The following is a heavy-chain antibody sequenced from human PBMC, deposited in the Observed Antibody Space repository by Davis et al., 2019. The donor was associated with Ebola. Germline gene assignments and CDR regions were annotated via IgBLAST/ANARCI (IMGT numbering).Heavy chain of an antibody. D-gene: IGHD7-27*01. CDR3: ARVRGTGDPDY. CDR2: VWYDGSNK. V-gene: IGHV3-33*08. CDR1: GFTFSSYG. J-gene: IGHJ4*02. Sequence: GGSLRLSCAASGFTFSSYGMHWVRQAPGKGLEWVAVVWYDGSNKYYADSVKGRFTISRDNSRNTLYLQMNSLRAEDTAVYYCARVRGTGDPDYWGQGTLVTVSS.